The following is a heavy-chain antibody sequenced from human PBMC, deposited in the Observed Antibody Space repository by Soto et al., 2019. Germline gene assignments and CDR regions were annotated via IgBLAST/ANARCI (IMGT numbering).Heavy chain of an antibody. Sequence: GGSLRLSCAASGFTFSDYYMSWIRQAPGKGLEWVSYISSSGSTIYYADSVKGRFTISRDNAKNSLYLQMNSLRAEDTAVYHCARDPNSYYDFWSGPLSGGQGTLVTVSS. CDR2: ISSSGSTI. J-gene: IGHJ4*02. CDR1: GFTFSDYY. D-gene: IGHD3-3*01. CDR3: ARDPNSYYDFWSGPLS. V-gene: IGHV3-11*01.